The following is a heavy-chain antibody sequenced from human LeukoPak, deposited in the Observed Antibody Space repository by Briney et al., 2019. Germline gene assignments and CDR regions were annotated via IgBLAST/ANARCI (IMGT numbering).Heavy chain of an antibody. CDR3: ARSSKIAVGDY. V-gene: IGHV1-8*01. Sequence: GASVKVSCKASGYTFTSYDINWVRQATGQGLEWMGWMNPNSGNTGYAQKVQGRVTMTRNTSISTAYMELTSLRSDDPAVYYCARSSKIAVGDYWGQGTLVTVSS. CDR2: MNPNSGNT. D-gene: IGHD6-19*01. CDR1: GYTFTSYD. J-gene: IGHJ4*02.